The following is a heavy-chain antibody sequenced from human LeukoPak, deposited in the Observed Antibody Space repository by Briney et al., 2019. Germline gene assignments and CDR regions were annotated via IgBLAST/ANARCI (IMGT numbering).Heavy chain of an antibody. D-gene: IGHD6-13*01. J-gene: IGHJ5*02. CDR3: ARGAGAAAQVWFDP. V-gene: IGHV4-30-4*01. CDR2: IYYSGST. Sequence: SETLSLTCTVSGGSISSGDYYWSWIRQPPGKGLEWIGYIYYSGSTYYNPSLKSRVTISVDTSKNQFSLKLSSVTAADTAVYYCARGAGAAAQVWFDPWGQGTLVTVSS. CDR1: GGSISSGDYY.